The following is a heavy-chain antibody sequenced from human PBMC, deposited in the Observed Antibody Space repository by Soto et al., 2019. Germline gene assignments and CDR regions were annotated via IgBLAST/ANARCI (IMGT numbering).Heavy chain of an antibody. V-gene: IGHV4-30-4*01. D-gene: IGHD3-9*01. J-gene: IGHJ6*02. CDR2: IYYSGST. CDR3: ARSTPNYYDILTGYYHYGMDV. CDR1: GGSISSGDYY. Sequence: ASETLSLTCTVSGGSISSGDYYWSWIRQPPGKGLEWIGYIYYSGSTYYNPSLKSRVTISVDTSKNQFSLKLSSVTAADTAVYYCARSTPNYYDILTGYYHYGMDVWGQGTTVT.